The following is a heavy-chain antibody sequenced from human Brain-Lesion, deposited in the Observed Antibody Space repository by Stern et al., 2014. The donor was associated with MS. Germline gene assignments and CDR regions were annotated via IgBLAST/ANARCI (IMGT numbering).Heavy chain of an antibody. V-gene: IGHV3-30*18. D-gene: IGHD3-10*01. CDR2: TPYDGSDT. CDR3: VKRGITEVRGVRLGDY. Sequence: QVQLGQSGGGLVQPGRPLRLTCTFSGFSFTTHGMHWVRLAPRKGLARESITPYDGSDTYYAESVKGRFTISRDNSKNTLYLEMRSPRPEDTAVYYCVKRGITEVRGVRLGDYWGPGTLVIVSS. J-gene: IGHJ4*02. CDR1: GFSFTTHG.